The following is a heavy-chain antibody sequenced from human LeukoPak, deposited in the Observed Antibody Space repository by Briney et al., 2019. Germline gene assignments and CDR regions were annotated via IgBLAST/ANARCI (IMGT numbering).Heavy chain of an antibody. D-gene: IGHD3-10*01. V-gene: IGHV1-18*01. Sequence: ASVKVSCKTSGYTFTSYGISWVRQAPGQGLEWMGWISAYNGKTNFAQKFQGRVTMTTDTSTSTAYMVLRSLRSDDTAVYYCARFPGLLWFGELLDAFDIWGQGTMVTVSS. CDR2: ISAYNGKT. J-gene: IGHJ3*02. CDR1: GYTFTSYG. CDR3: ARFPGLLWFGELLDAFDI.